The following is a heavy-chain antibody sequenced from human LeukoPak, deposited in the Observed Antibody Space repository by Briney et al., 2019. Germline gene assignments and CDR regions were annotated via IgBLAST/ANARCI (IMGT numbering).Heavy chain of an antibody. J-gene: IGHJ4*02. Sequence: GASVKVSYKASGYTFTSYGISWVRQAPGQGLEWMGWISAYNGNTNYAQKLQGRVTMTTDTSTSTAYMELRSLRSDDTAVYYCARDLGTYYDFWSGVKKDYYFDYWGQGTLVTVSS. CDR2: ISAYNGNT. CDR3: ARDLGTYYDFWSGVKKDYYFDY. D-gene: IGHD3-3*01. CDR1: GYTFTSYG. V-gene: IGHV1-18*01.